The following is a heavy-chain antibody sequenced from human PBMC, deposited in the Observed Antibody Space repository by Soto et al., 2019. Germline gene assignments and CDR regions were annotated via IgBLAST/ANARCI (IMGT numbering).Heavy chain of an antibody. Sequence: GGSRTPPCAASVFPSSSYAMSWVRQAPGKGLEWVSAISGSGGSTYYADSVKGRFTISRDNSKNTLYLQMNSLRAEDTAVYYCAKDRPMTTGTWGQGTLVTVSS. CDR2: ISGSGGST. CDR1: VFPSSSYA. J-gene: IGHJ5*02. V-gene: IGHV3-23*01. CDR3: AKDRPMTTGT. D-gene: IGHD4-17*01.